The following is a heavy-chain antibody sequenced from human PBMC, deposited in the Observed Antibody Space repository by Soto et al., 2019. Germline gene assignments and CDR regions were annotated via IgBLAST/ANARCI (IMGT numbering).Heavy chain of an antibody. Sequence: SETLSLTCTVSGGSISSSSYYWGWIRQPPGKGLEWIGSIYYSGSTYYNPSLKSRVTISVDTSKNQFSLKLSSVTAADMAVYYCARHARAAAGTTYFQHWGQGTLVTVSS. CDR3: ARHARAAAGTTYFQH. J-gene: IGHJ1*01. CDR1: GGSISSSSYY. D-gene: IGHD6-13*01. V-gene: IGHV4-39*01. CDR2: IYYSGST.